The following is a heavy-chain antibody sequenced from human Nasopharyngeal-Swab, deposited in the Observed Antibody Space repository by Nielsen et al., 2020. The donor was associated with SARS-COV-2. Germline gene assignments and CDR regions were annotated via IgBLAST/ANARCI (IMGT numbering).Heavy chain of an antibody. CDR2: IFPGDSDT. V-gene: IGHV5-51*01. Sequence: GGSLRLSCATSGYRFTDYWIAWVRQAPGKGLEGMGTIFPGDSDTRYSPSFEGRVTISVDQSITTAYLHWTSLKASDTAKYYCAIGAAVGTLFHGMDVWGQGTMVTVSS. D-gene: IGHD1-26*01. J-gene: IGHJ6*02. CDR3: AIGAAVGTLFHGMDV. CDR1: GYRFTDYW.